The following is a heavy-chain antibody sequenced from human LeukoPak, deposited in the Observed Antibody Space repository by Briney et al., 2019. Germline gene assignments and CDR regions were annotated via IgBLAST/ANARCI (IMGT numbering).Heavy chain of an antibody. J-gene: IGHJ4*02. Sequence: QPGGSLRLSCAASGFTFSSYAMHWVRQAPGKGLEWVAVISYDGSNKYYADSVKGRFTISRDNSKNTLYLQMNSLRAEDPAVYYCAREDGYCSGGNCYSYFDSWGQGTLVTVSS. CDR2: ISYDGSNK. V-gene: IGHV3-30-3*01. CDR1: GFTFSSYA. D-gene: IGHD2-15*01. CDR3: AREDGYCSGGNCYSYFDS.